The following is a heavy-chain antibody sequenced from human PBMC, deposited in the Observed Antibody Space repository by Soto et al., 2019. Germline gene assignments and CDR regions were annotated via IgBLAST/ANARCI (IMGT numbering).Heavy chain of an antibody. J-gene: IGHJ6*02. V-gene: IGHV1-69*06. Sequence: SVKVSCKASGGTFSSYAISWVRQAPGQGLEWMGGIIPIFGTANYAQKFQGRVTITADKSTSTAYMELSSLRSEDTAVYYCARDQGVVSAYYYYGMDVWGQGTTVTVSS. CDR2: IIPIFGTA. CDR1: GGTFSSYA. CDR3: ARDQGVVSAYYYYGMDV. D-gene: IGHD3-3*01.